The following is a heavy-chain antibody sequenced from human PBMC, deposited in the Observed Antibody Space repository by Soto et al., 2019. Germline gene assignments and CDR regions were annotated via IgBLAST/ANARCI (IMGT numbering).Heavy chain of an antibody. V-gene: IGHV5-51*01. D-gene: IGHD4-17*01. CDR3: ARDQEVTTVVSYYYYGMDV. CDR1: GYTFTNHW. Sequence: GESLKISCKGSGYTFTNHWIDWVRQIPGKGLEWMGIIFPGDSDTRYSPSFEGQVTISADKSISTAYLHFSSLKASDSAIYYCARDQEVTTVVSYYYYGMDVWGQGTTVTVSS. CDR2: IFPGDSDT. J-gene: IGHJ6*02.